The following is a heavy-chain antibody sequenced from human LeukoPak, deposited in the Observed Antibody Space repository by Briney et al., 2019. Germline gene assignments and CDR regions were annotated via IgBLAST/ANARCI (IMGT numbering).Heavy chain of an antibody. J-gene: IGHJ4*02. CDR3: ARDQSGPWTPSFDY. Sequence: GGPLTLPCAASGFTFSIYETNWLRHAPGKGLEGVSYISSSGSPIDYADYVKGRFTISRDNAKTSLYLQMNSLRAEDTAVYYCARDQSGPWTPSFDYWGPGTLVTVSS. V-gene: IGHV3-48*03. CDR1: GFTFSIYE. CDR2: ISSSGSPI. D-gene: IGHD3/OR15-3a*01.